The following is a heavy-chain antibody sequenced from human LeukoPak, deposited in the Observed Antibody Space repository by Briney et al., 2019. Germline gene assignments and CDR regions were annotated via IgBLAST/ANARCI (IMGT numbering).Heavy chain of an antibody. CDR1: VGTFTSYA. CDR2: IIPISGAT. V-gene: IGHV1-69*13. J-gene: IGHJ5*02. CDR3: ARKLRLGGNWFDP. D-gene: IGHD1-26*01. Sequence: GASVKVSWKTSVGTFTSYAITWVRQAPGQGLEWMGKIIPISGATNYAQKFQGRVTFTADESTSTAYMELSSLRSEDTALYYCARKLRLGGNWFDPWGQGTLVTVSS.